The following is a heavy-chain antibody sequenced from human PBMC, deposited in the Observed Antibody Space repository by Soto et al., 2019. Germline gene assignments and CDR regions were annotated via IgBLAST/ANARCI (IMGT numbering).Heavy chain of an antibody. CDR2: ISSSSSTI. Sequence: VGSLLLSCAASGFTFSSYSMNWVRQAPGKGLEWVSYISSSSSTIYYADSVKGRFTISRDNAKNSLYLQMNSLRDEDTAVYYCARDPLVYYDSSGYFHDYWGQGTLVTVS. J-gene: IGHJ4*02. CDR1: GFTFSSYS. D-gene: IGHD3-22*01. V-gene: IGHV3-48*02. CDR3: ARDPLVYYDSSGYFHDY.